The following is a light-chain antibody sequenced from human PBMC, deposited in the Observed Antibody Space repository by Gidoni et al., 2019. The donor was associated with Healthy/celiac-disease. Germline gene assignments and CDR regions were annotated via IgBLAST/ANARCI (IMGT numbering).Light chain of an antibody. Sequence: EIVLTQSPGTLSLSPGERATLSCRASQSVSSSYLAWYQQKPGQAPRLLIYGASSRATGIPDRFSGSGSGTDFTLTISRLEPEDFAVYYCQQYGSSPSGVTFXQXTRLEIK. CDR2: GAS. CDR1: QSVSSSY. CDR3: QQYGSSPSGVT. J-gene: IGKJ5*01. V-gene: IGKV3-20*01.